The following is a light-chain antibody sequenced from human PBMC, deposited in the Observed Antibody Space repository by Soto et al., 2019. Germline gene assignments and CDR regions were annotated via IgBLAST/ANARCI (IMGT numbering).Light chain of an antibody. Sequence: QSALTQPASVTGSPGQSITISCTGTSSDVGGYNYVSWYQQHPGKAPKLMIYDVSSRPSGVSNRFSGSKSGNTASLTISGLQAEDEADYYCSSYTTTSTLLVFGRGTKVTVL. V-gene: IGLV2-14*01. J-gene: IGLJ3*02. CDR2: DVS. CDR3: SSYTTTSTLLV. CDR1: SSDVGGYNY.